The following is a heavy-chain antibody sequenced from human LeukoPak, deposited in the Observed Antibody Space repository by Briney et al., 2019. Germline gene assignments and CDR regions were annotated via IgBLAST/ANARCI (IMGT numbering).Heavy chain of an antibody. V-gene: IGHV7-4-1*02. CDR3: ARAIWTFDWSLRSAFDI. CDR2: INTNTGNP. D-gene: IGHD3-9*01. J-gene: IGHJ3*02. CDR1: GYTFTSYA. Sequence: ASVKVSCKASGYTFTSYAMNWVRQAPGQGLEWMGWINTNTGNPTYAQGFTGRFVFSLDTSVSTAYLQISSLKAEDTAVYYCARAIWTFDWSLRSAFDIWGQGTMVTVSS.